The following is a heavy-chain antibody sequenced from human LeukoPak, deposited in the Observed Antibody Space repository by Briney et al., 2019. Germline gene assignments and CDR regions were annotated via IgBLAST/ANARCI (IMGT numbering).Heavy chain of an antibody. CDR1: GFIFSNYG. CDR2: ISSSSGTI. Sequence: SGGSLRLSCAASGFIFSNYGMNWVRQAPGKGLVWVSYISSSSGTIYYADSVKGRFTISRDNAKNSLYLQMNSLRAEDTAVYYCEAPDYWGQGTLVTVSS. CDR3: EAPDY. V-gene: IGHV3-48*01. J-gene: IGHJ4*02.